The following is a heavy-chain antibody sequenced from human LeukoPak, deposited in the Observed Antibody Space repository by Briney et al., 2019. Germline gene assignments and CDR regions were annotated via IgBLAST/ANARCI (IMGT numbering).Heavy chain of an antibody. CDR3: ARDLRIFEWELHSVGY. V-gene: IGHV3-11*01. CDR1: GFTFSIYA. D-gene: IGHD1-26*01. CDR2: ISSSGSTI. Sequence: GGSLRLSCAASGFTFSIYAMSWVRQAPGKGLEWVSYISSSGSTIYYADSVKGRFTISRDNAKNSLYLQMNSLRAEDTAVYYCARDLRIFEWELHSVGYWGQGTLVTVSS. J-gene: IGHJ4*02.